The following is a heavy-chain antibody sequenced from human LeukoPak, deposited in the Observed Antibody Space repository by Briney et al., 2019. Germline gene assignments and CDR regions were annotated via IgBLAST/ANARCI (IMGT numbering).Heavy chain of an antibody. CDR2: LNHSGST. V-gene: IGHV4-34*01. D-gene: IGHD3-10*01. J-gene: IGHJ5*02. Sequence: SDTLSLTCAVYGGSFSGYYWSGLRQPPGKGLEWIGELNHSGSTNYNPSLKSRVTISVDPSKNQFSLKLGSVTAADTAVYYCARANMVRGVGSFFDRNWFDPWGQGTLVTVSS. CDR3: ARANMVRGVGSFFDRNWFDP. CDR1: GGSFSGYY.